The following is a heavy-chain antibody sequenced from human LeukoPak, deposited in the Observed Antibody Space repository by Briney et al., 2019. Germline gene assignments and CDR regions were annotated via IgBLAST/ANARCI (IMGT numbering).Heavy chain of an antibody. V-gene: IGHV3-23*01. CDR1: GFTFRDYT. CDR2: ISGSGGST. D-gene: IGHD6-13*01. J-gene: IGHJ4*02. Sequence: GGSLRLSCAASGFTFRDYTMNWVRQSPGKGLEWVSPISGSGGSTYYADSVKGRFTISRDNSKNTLYLQMNSLRAEDTAVYYCAKDPAYSSSWCDYWGQGTLVTVSS. CDR3: AKDPAYSSSWCDY.